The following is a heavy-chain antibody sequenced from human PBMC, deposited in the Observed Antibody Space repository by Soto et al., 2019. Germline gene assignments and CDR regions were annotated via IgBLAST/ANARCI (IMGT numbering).Heavy chain of an antibody. Sequence: QVQLQESGPGLVKPSATLSLTCTVSGGSVSSGSYYWSWIRQPPGKGLEWIGYIYYSGRTNYNPSRKSRVTISVDTSKHQFSRKLSSVTAADTAVYYCARGRYGYNLEDYWGQGTLVTVSS. CDR2: IYYSGRT. J-gene: IGHJ4*02. D-gene: IGHD5-12*01. V-gene: IGHV4-61*01. CDR3: ARGRYGYNLEDY. CDR1: GGSVSSGSYY.